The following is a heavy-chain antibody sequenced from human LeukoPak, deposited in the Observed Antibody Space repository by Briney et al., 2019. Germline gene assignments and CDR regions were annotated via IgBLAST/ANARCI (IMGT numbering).Heavy chain of an antibody. D-gene: IGHD3-10*01. V-gene: IGHV3-30*02. CDR3: AKDLMRDRWFGES. CDR1: GFTFSYYG. J-gene: IGHJ5*02. Sequence: GGSLRLSCAASGFTFSYYGMYWVRQAPGKGLEWVAFVRYDGNDKYYADSVKGRFTISRDNFKNTLCLQMSSLTPEDTAVYYCAKDLMRDRWFGESWGQGTLVTVSS. CDR2: VRYDGNDK.